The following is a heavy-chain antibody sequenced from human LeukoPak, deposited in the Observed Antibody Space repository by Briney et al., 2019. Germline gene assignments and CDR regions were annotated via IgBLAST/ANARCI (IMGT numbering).Heavy chain of an antibody. CDR1: GGTFSSYA. CDR3: ARGPGNYYGSGNAFDI. Sequence: VASVKVSCKASGGTFSSYAISWVRQAPGQGLEWMGGIIPIFGTASYAQKFQGRVTITTDESTSTAYMELSSLRSEDTAVYYCARGPGNYYGSGNAFDIWGQGTMVTVSS. CDR2: IIPIFGTA. D-gene: IGHD3-10*01. V-gene: IGHV1-69*05. J-gene: IGHJ3*02.